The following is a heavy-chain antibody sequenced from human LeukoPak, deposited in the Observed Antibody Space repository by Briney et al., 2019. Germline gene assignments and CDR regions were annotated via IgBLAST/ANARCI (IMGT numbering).Heavy chain of an antibody. V-gene: IGHV4-61*02. CDR3: AREGIAVADTYYYYCMDV. Sequence: SETLSLTCTVTGTSIRSGSYYWNWIRQAAGKGLEWIGRMYIGGRTTYSPSFKSRVTISLDTTENQFSLRVRSVTAADTAIYYCAREGIAVADTYYYYCMDVWGKGTWVTVSS. J-gene: IGHJ6*03. D-gene: IGHD6-19*01. CDR1: GTSIRSGSYY. CDR2: MYIGGRT.